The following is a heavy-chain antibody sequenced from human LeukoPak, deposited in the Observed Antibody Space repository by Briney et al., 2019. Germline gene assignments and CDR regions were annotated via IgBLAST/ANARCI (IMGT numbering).Heavy chain of an antibody. V-gene: IGHV4-59*01. J-gene: IGHJ2*01. CDR2: IYYSGST. Sequence: PSETLSLTCTVSGGSISSYYWSWIRQPPGKGLEWIGDIYYSGSTNYNPSLKSRVTISVDTSKNQFSLKLSSVTAADTAVYYCARKYSSGWYSGWYFDLWGRGTLVTVSS. D-gene: IGHD6-19*01. CDR1: GGSISSYY. CDR3: ARKYSSGWYSGWYFDL.